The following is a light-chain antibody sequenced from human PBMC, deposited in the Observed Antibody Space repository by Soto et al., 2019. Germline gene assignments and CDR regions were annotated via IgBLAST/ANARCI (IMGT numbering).Light chain of an antibody. V-gene: IGLV2-14*01. Sequence: QSALTQPASVSGSPGQSITISCTGTPSDIGGYNYVSWYQQHPGKAPKLMIYEVSNRPSGVSNRFSGSKSGNTASLTISGLQAEDEADYYCSSYTSSSTLVFGGGTQLTVL. CDR2: EVS. J-gene: IGLJ2*01. CDR3: SSYTSSSTLV. CDR1: PSDIGGYNY.